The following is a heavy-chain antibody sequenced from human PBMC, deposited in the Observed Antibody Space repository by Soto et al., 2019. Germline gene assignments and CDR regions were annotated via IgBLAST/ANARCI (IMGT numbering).Heavy chain of an antibody. J-gene: IGHJ5*01. CDR1: GGSISGYY. CDR2: MYSGGNT. V-gene: IGHV4-59*01. Sequence: ETLSLTCTVSGGSISGYYWSWIRQPPGKGLEWIGYMYSGGNTNYNPSLKSRVTLSVDTSKNQFSLKVSSVTAADTAVYYCARVSSGSSLYYPDSWGQGTLVTVSS. CDR3: ARVSSGSSLYYPDS. D-gene: IGHD1-26*01.